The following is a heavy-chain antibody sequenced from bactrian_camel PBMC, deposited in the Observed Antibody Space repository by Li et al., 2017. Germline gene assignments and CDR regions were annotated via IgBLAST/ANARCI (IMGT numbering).Heavy chain of an antibody. J-gene: IGHJ4*01. CDR1: GLAFSNSC. Sequence: HVQLVESGGGSAQAGGSLRLSCTASGLAFSNSCMGWFRQAPGKEREGVAAINASGGRTAYRNSVKGRFTISRDSAKNTVYLQMNNLQPEDTATYYCAEGRGSRGEHCYSLNYWGQGTQVTVS. V-gene: IGHV3S1*01. CDR2: INASGGRT. CDR3: AEGRGSRGEHCYSLNY. D-gene: IGHD6*01.